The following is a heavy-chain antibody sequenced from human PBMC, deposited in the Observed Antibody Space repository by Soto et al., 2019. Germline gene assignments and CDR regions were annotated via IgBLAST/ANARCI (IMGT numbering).Heavy chain of an antibody. D-gene: IGHD6-13*01. Sequence: QVQLVESGGGLVKPGGSPRLSWAASGFTFRDYYMAWIRQAPGKGLEWISYSSGSTTGIYYADSVKGRFTISRDNAETTLYLQLSGLRAEDTAVYYCARVAAVGIYYFDYWGQGTLVTVSS. CDR1: GFTFRDYY. V-gene: IGHV3-11*01. CDR3: ARVAAVGIYYFDY. CDR2: SSGSTTGI. J-gene: IGHJ4*02.